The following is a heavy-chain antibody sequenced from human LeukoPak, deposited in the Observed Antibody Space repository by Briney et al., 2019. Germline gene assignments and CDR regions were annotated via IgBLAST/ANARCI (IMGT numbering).Heavy chain of an antibody. CDR3: ARDLFGPLDY. D-gene: IGHD2-21*01. J-gene: IGHJ4*02. V-gene: IGHV3-48*01. CDR1: GFTFSSYS. Sequence: GGSLRLSCAASGFTFSSYSMNWVRQAPGKGLEGLSYISSSSSTIYYADSVKGRFTISRDNAKNSLYLQMNSLRAEDTAVYYCARDLFGPLDYWGQGTLVTVPS. CDR2: ISSSSSTI.